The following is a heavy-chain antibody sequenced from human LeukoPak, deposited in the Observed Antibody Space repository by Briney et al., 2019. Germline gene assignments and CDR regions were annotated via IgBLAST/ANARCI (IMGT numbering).Heavy chain of an antibody. V-gene: IGHV4-39*07. CDR2: IYYSGST. D-gene: IGHD3-10*01. CDR3: ARSDYHNSGSHTVFDAFDI. Sequence: SETLSLTYTVSGGSISSSSYYWGWIRQPPGKGLEWIGSIYYSGSTNYNPSLKSQVTISVDKSKNQFSLKLSFVTAADTAMYYCARSDYHNSGSHTVFDAFDIWGQGTRVTVSS. CDR1: GGSISSSSYY. J-gene: IGHJ3*02.